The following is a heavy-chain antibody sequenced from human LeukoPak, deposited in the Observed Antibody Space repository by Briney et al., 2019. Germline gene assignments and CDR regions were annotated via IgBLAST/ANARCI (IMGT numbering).Heavy chain of an antibody. J-gene: IGHJ4*02. D-gene: IGHD5-18*01. CDR2: IYPGDSDT. Sequence: GASLKISCKGSGSSFTSYWIGWVRQMPGKGLEWMGIIYPGDSDTRYSPSFRGQVTISADKSISTAYLQWSSLKASDTAIYYCARGDAALVSYYFDYWGQGTLVTVSS. V-gene: IGHV5-51*01. CDR3: ARGDAALVSYYFDY. CDR1: GSSFTSYW.